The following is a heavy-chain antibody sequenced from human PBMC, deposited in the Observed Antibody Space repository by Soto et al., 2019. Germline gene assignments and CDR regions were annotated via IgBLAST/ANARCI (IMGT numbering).Heavy chain of an antibody. CDR2: IYSGGST. V-gene: IGHV3-53*01. J-gene: IGHJ4*02. D-gene: IGHD1-26*01. CDR1: WFTVSSNY. CDR3: ARAGYRTIVGATHFDY. Sequence: GGSLRLSCAASWFTVSSNYMSWVRQAPGKGLEWVSVIYSGGSTYYADSVKGRFTISRDNSKNTLYLQMNSLRAEDTAVYYCARAGYRTIVGATHFDYWGQGTLVTVSS.